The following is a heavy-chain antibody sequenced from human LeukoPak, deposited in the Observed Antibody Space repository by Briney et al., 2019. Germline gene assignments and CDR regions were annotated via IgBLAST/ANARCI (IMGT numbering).Heavy chain of an antibody. D-gene: IGHD5-18*01. CDR3: ARYSYDLGRFDY. CDR1: GGSISSYY. V-gene: IGHV4-4*07. CDR2: IYTSGST. J-gene: IGHJ4*02. Sequence: SETPSLTRTVSGGSISSYYWSWIRQPPREGLEWIGRIYTSGSTNYNPSLKSRVTMSVDTSKNQFSLKLSSVTAADTAVYYCARYSYDLGRFDYWGQGTLVTVSS.